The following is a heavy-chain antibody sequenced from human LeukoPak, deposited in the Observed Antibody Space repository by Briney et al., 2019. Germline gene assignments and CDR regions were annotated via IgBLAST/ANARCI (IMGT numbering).Heavy chain of an antibody. CDR3: AKSILLTTFDS. CDR2: ISGSGGST. D-gene: IGHD4-11*01. V-gene: IGHV3-23*01. Sequence: SGGSLRLSCAASGFTFSSYTMSWVRQAPGKGLEWVSAISGSGGSTYYADSVKGRFTISSDNSKNTLYLQMDSLRAEDTAVYYCAKSILLTTFDSWGQGTLVTVSS. CDR1: GFTFSSYT. J-gene: IGHJ4*02.